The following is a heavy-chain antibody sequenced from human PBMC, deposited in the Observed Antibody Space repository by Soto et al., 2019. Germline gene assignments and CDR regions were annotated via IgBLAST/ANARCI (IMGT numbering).Heavy chain of an antibody. Sequence: SETLSLTCAVSGGSISSGGYSWSWIRQPPGKGLEWIGYIYHSGSTYYNPSLKSRVTISVDRSKNQFSLKLSSVTAADTAVYYCARDHCSSTSCYYGYYYYGMDVWGQGTTVTVSS. CDR2: IYHSGST. CDR3: ARDHCSSTSCYYGYYYYGMDV. D-gene: IGHD2-2*01. V-gene: IGHV4-30-2*01. CDR1: GGSISSGGYS. J-gene: IGHJ6*02.